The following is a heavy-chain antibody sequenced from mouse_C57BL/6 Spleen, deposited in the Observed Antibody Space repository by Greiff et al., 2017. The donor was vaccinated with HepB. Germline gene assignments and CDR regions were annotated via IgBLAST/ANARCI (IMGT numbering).Heavy chain of an antibody. V-gene: IGHV1-69*01. Sequence: QVQLQQSGAELVMPGASVKLSCKASGYTFTSYWMHWVKQRPGQGLEWIGEIDPSDSYTNYNQKFKGKSTLTVDKSSSTAYMQLSSLTSEDSAVYYCARGLFSFDYWGQGTTLTVSS. CDR1: GYTFTSYW. CDR2: IDPSDSYT. D-gene: IGHD3-1*01. CDR3: ARGLFSFDY. J-gene: IGHJ2*01.